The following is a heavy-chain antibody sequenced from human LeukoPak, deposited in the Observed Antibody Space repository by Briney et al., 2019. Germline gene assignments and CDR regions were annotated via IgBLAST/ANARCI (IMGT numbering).Heavy chain of an antibody. CDR1: GGSSSGYY. CDR3: ARAYSSSYRPLRY. D-gene: IGHD6-13*01. V-gene: IGHV4-34*01. J-gene: IGHJ4*02. Sequence: SETLSLTCAVYGGSSSGYYWSWIRQPPGKGLEWIGEINHSGSTNYNPSLKSRVTISVDTSKNQFSLKLSSVTAADTAVYYCARAYSSSYRPLRYWGQGTLVTVSS. CDR2: INHSGST.